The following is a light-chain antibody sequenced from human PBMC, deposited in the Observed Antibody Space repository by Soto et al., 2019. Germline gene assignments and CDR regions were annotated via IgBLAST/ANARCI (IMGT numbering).Light chain of an antibody. CDR1: QSVSSS. J-gene: IGKJ4*01. Sequence: EIVMTQSPATLSVSPGERATLSCRASQSVSSSLAWYQHKPGQAPRLLIYDASTRATGIPDRFSGSGSGTEFDLPIISLQSEDCAVYYCPQYSDWPPLTFGGGKKVEIK. CDR3: PQYSDWPPLT. V-gene: IGKV3-15*01. CDR2: DAS.